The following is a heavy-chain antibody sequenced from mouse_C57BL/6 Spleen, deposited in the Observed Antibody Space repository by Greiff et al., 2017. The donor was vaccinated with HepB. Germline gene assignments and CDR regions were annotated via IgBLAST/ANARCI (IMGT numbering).Heavy chain of an antibody. J-gene: IGHJ4*01. CDR2: INPSNGGT. CDR3: ASQTAQATLNYAMDY. Sequence: VQLQQPGTELVKPGASVKLSCKASGYTFTSYWMHWVKQRPGQGLEWIGNINPSNGGTNYNEKFKSKATLTVDKSSSTAYMQLSSLTSEDSAVYYCASQTAQATLNYAMDYWGQGTSVTVSS. D-gene: IGHD3-2*02. V-gene: IGHV1-53*01. CDR1: GYTFTSYW.